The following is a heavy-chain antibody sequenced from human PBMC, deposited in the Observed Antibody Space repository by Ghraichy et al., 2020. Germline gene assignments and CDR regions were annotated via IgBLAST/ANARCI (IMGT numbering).Heavy chain of an antibody. J-gene: IGHJ6*02. V-gene: IGHV4-34*01. CDR1: GGSFSGYY. D-gene: IGHD3-3*01. CDR2: INHSGST. Sequence: SETLSLTCAVYGGSFSGYYWSWIRQPPGKGLEWIGEINHSGSTNYNPSLKSRVTISVDTSKNQFSLKLSSVTAADTAVYYCARGWSNDFWSGYQYYYYGMDVWGQGTTVTVSS. CDR3: ARGWSNDFWSGYQYYYYGMDV.